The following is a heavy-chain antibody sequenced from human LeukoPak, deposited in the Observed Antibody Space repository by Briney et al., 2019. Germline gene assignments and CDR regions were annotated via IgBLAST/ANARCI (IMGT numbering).Heavy chain of an antibody. D-gene: IGHD3-16*01. CDR3: ATATAIGGLGFDY. Sequence: SETLSLTCTVSGGSISNYYWSWIRQPPGKGLEWIGYIYYTGSTNYNPSLKSRVTISVDASKNQFSLKLSSVTAADTAVYYCATATAIGGLGFDYWGQGTLVTVSS. V-gene: IGHV4-59*01. CDR2: IYYTGST. J-gene: IGHJ4*02. CDR1: GGSISNYY.